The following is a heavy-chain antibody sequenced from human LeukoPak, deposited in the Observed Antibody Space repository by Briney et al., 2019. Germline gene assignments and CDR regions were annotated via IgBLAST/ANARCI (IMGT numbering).Heavy chain of an antibody. CDR2: FYYSGNT. D-gene: IGHD1-26*01. J-gene: IGHJ4*02. CDR1: GGSISSSNYY. Sequence: SETLSLTCTVSGGSISSSNYYWGWIRQPPGKGLGWIGSFYYSGNTYYNPSLKSRVTISVDTSKNQFSLKLRSVTAADTAVYYCATLVGATDYFDFWGQGTLVTVSS. CDR3: ATLVGATDYFDF. V-gene: IGHV4-39*01.